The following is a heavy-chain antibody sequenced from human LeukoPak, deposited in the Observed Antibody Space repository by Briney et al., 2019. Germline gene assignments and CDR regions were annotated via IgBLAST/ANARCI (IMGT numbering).Heavy chain of an antibody. J-gene: IGHJ3*02. V-gene: IGHV3-66*02. D-gene: IGHD6-19*01. CDR1: GFTLSSHY. CDR3: SRLAGDI. Sequence: GGSLRLSCAAYGFTLSSHYMSWVRQAPGKGLEWVSVIHSGGSTYHADSVKGRFTISRDSSKNPVYLQLNSMRVEDTAGYYFSRLAGDIWGERTMVTVSS. CDR2: IHSGGST.